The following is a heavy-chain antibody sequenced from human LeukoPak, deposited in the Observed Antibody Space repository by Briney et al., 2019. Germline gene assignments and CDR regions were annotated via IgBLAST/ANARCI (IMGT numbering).Heavy chain of an antibody. CDR1: GGSINSGNYY. CDR3: ARGASHDSDDAFDI. D-gene: IGHD3-3*01. V-gene: IGHV4-61*02. CDR2: IYTSGST. Sequence: PSQTLSLTCTVSGGSINSGNYYWSWIRQPAGKGLEWIGRIYTSGSTNSHPSLRTRVTISVDTSRNQFSLKLSSVTAADTAVYYCARGASHDSDDAFDIWGQGTMVTVSS. J-gene: IGHJ3*02.